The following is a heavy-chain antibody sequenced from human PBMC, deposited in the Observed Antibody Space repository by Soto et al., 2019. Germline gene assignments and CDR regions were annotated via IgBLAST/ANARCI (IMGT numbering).Heavy chain of an antibody. V-gene: IGHV4-39*01. CDR3: ATHPTSGPSDH. J-gene: IGHJ4*02. CDR2: IYYSGST. D-gene: IGHD1-26*01. Sequence: PXETLPLPFTVSGCSVSSSSYYWGWIRQPPGKGLEWIGSIYYSGSTYYNPSLKSRVTISVDTSKNQFSLKLSSVTAADTAVYYCATHPTSGPSDHWGQGPLVTVSS. CDR1: GCSVSSSSYY.